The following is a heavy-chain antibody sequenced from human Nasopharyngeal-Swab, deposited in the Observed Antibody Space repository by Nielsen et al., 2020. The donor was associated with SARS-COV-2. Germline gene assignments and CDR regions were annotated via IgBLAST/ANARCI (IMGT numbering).Heavy chain of an antibody. D-gene: IGHD6-6*01. CDR2: VNHGGGT. Sequence: GSLRPSCAAYGGSFSGHQWSWVRQTPGKGLEWIGEVNHGGGTNSNPSLKSRVTISVATSKNQFSLKLTSVTAADTAVYYCARGGAGVVASPVLGLGPFYYYHFMDVWGQGTTVTVSS. J-gene: IGHJ6*03. CDR3: ARGGAGVVASPVLGLGPFYYYHFMDV. CDR1: GGSFSGHQ. V-gene: IGHV4-34*01.